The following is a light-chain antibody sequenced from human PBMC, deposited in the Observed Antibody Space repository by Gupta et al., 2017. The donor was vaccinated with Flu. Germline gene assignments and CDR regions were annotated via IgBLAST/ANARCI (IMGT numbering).Light chain of an antibody. V-gene: IGLV2-14*03. CDR1: SCAGGGCNY. Sequence: ITSSRTGTSCAGGGCNYVACYHHHPAKSPRLIIFDVSSRHSGDADRFSASKYGSTALLTTSGVHAEGEADYYCSSSTNTNNIWVFGGGTKRTVL. CDR3: SSSTNTNNIWV. CDR2: DVS. J-gene: IGLJ3*02.